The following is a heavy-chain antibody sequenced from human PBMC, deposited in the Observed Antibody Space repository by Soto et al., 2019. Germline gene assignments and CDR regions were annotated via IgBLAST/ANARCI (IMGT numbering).Heavy chain of an antibody. V-gene: IGHV3-66*01. D-gene: IGHD5-18*01. J-gene: IGHJ4*02. CDR1: GVTISSNY. CDR3: ARNGYNYGGGYFDY. CDR2: IYSGGST. Sequence: EVQLVESGGGLVQPGGSLRLSCAASGVTISSNYMSWVRQAPGKGLAWVSVIYSGGSTYYADSVKGRFTISRDNSKNTLYLQLNSLRAEDTAVYYCARNGYNYGGGYFDYWGQGTLVTVSS.